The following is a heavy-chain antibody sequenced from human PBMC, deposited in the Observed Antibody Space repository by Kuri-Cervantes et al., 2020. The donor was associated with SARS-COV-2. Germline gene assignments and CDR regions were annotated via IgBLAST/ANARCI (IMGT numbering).Heavy chain of an antibody. CDR3: ARVVRTMVRGVIITEEDYYYYYMDV. V-gene: IGHV1-2*02. CDR2: INPNSGGT. Sequence: ASVKVSCKASGYTFTDYYMHWVRQAPGQGLEWMGWINPNSGGTNYAQKFQGRVTMTRDTSISTAYMELSRLRSDDTAVYYCARVVRTMVRGVIITEEDYYYYYMDVWGKGTTVTVSS. CDR1: GYTFTDYY. D-gene: IGHD3-10*01. J-gene: IGHJ6*03.